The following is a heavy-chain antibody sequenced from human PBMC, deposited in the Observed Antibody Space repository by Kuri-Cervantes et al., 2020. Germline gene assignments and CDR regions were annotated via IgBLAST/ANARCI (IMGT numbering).Heavy chain of an antibody. D-gene: IGHD2-15*01. CDR1: GYTFTSHG. CDR2: ISAYNGNT. Sequence: ASVKVSCMSSGYTFTSHGISWVRQAPGQGLEWMGWISAYNGNTNYAQKLQGRVTKTTDTSTSTAYMELRSLRSDDTAVYYCARAATYFYYYGMDVWGQGNTV. J-gene: IGHJ6*01. CDR3: ARAATYFYYYGMDV. V-gene: IGHV1-18*01.